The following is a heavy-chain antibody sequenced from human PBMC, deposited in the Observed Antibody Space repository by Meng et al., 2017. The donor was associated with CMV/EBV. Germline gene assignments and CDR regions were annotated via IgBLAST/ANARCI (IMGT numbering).Heavy chain of an antibody. V-gene: IGHV2-5*02. J-gene: IGHJ4*02. Sequence: QITLKESGPTLVKPTLTLTLTCTFSGFSLSTSGVGVGWIRQPPGKALEWLALIYWDDDKRYSPSLKSRLTITKDTSKNQVVLTMTNMDPVDTATYYCAHSRITIFGVVPYYFDYWGQGTLVTVAS. CDR3: AHSRITIFGVVPYYFDY. CDR1: GFSLSTSGVG. CDR2: IYWDDDK. D-gene: IGHD3-3*01.